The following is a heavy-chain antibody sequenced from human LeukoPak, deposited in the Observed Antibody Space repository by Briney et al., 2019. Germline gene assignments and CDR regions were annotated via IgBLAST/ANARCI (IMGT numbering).Heavy chain of an antibody. Sequence: ASVKVSCKASGGTFSNYAIGWVRQAPGQGLEWMGGVIPIFSTANYAQKFQGRVTITADRSTSTAYMELSSLRSEDTAVYYGASNRSLYSSTWSVRRYDFDIRGQGTMVTVSS. V-gene: IGHV1-69*06. CDR3: ASNRSLYSSTWSVRRYDFDI. CDR2: VIPIFSTA. CDR1: GGTFSNYA. D-gene: IGHD6-13*01. J-gene: IGHJ3*02.